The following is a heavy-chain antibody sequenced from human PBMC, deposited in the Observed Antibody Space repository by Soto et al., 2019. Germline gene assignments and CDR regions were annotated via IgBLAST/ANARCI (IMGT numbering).Heavy chain of an antibody. V-gene: IGHV4-31*03. J-gene: IGHJ6*02. CDR1: GGSISSGGYY. Sequence: QVQLQESGPGLVKPSQTLSLTCTVSGGSISSGGYYWSWIRQHPGKGLEWIGYIYYSGSTYYNPSLKSRVTISVDTSKNQFSLKLSSVTAADTAVYYRARGGKYQLLLDYYYGMDVWGQGTTVTVSS. CDR3: ARGGKYQLLLDYYYGMDV. CDR2: IYYSGST. D-gene: IGHD2-2*01.